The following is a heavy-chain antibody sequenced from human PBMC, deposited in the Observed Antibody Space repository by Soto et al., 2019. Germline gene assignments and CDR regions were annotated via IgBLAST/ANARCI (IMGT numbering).Heavy chain of an antibody. D-gene: IGHD3-22*01. Sequence: ASVKVSCKVAGYTLTELSMHWVRQAPGKGLEWMGGFDPEDGETIYAQKFQGRVTMTEDTSTDTAYMELSSLRSEDTAVYYCATAPITMIVVVIYFPHWGQGTLVTVSS. V-gene: IGHV1-24*01. CDR2: FDPEDGET. CDR3: ATAPITMIVVVIYFPH. J-gene: IGHJ1*01. CDR1: GYTLTELS.